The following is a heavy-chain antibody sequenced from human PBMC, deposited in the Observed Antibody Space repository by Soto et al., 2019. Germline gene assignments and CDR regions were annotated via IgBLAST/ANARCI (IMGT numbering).Heavy chain of an antibody. CDR3: AREGYSYGYSTYYYGMDV. J-gene: IGHJ6*02. V-gene: IGHV1-18*01. CDR1: GYTFTSYG. Sequence: VASVKVSCKASGYTFTSYGISWVRQAPGQGLEWMGWISAYNGNTNYAQKLQGRVTMTTDTSTSTAYMELRSLRSDDTAVYYCAREGYSYGYSTYYYGMDVWGQGTTVTVSS. CDR2: ISAYNGNT. D-gene: IGHD5-18*01.